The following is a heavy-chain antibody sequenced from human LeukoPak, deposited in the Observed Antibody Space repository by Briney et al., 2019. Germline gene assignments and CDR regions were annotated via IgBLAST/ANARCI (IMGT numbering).Heavy chain of an antibody. CDR3: AVGSYYDFWSGYSLDP. CDR1: GGTFSSYA. D-gene: IGHD3-3*01. V-gene: IGHV1-69*05. CDR2: IIPIFGTA. J-gene: IGHJ5*02. Sequence: SVKVSCKASGGTFSSYAISWVRQAPGQGLEWMGRIIPIFGTANYAQKFQGRVTITTDESTSTAYMELSSLRSEDTAVHYCAVGSYYDFWSGYSLDPWGQGTLVTVSS.